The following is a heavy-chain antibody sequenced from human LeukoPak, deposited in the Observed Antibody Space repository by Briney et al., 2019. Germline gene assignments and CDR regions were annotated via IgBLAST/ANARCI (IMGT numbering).Heavy chain of an antibody. Sequence: GGSLRLSCAASGFTFSSYGMHWVRQAPGKGLEWVSSISSSSSYIYYADSVKGRFTISRDNAKNSLYLQMNSLRAEDTAVYYCARSSTGYYGSGSYYNFDYWGQGTLVTVSS. J-gene: IGHJ4*02. CDR1: GFTFSSYG. D-gene: IGHD3-10*01. V-gene: IGHV3-21*01. CDR3: ARSSTGYYGSGSYYNFDY. CDR2: ISSSSSYI.